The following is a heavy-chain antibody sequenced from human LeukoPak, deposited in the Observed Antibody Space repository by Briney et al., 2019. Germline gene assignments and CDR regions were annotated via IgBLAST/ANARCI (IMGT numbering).Heavy chain of an antibody. CDR2: ISSNGDNT. CDR3: VRGTGY. CDR1: GFTFSIYC. J-gene: IGHJ4*02. V-gene: IGHV3-64D*06. Sequence: GGSLRLSCSVSGFTFSIYCMHWVRQAPGKGLEYVLAISSNGDNTYYADSVKGRFTISRDNSKNTLYLQMSSLRADDTAVYYCVRGTGYWGQGTLVTVSS.